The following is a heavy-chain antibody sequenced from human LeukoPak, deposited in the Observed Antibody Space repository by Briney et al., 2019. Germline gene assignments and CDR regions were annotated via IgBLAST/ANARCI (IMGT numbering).Heavy chain of an antibody. CDR3: ARHRSRYCSSTSCYADYSVDY. J-gene: IGHJ4*02. CDR1: GGSISSSSYY. CDR2: IYYSGRT. V-gene: IGHV4-39*01. Sequence: KASETLSLTCTVSGGSISSSSYYWGWIRQPPGKGLEWIGSIYYSGRTYYNPSLKSRVTISVDTSKNQFSLKLSSVTAADTAVYYCARHRSRYCSSTSCYADYSVDYWGQGTLVTVSS. D-gene: IGHD2-2*01.